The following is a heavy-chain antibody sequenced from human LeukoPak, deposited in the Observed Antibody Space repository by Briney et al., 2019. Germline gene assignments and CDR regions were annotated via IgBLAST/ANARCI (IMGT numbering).Heavy chain of an antibody. D-gene: IGHD2-2*01. CDR3: ARESRRRYCSSTSCFRDGFHH. V-gene: IGHV4-34*01. CDR1: GGSFSGYY. CDR2: INHSGST. J-gene: IGHJ5*02. Sequence: KPSETLSLTCAVYGGSFSGYYWSWIRQPPGKGLEWMGEINHSGSTNYNPSLKSRVTIPVDTSKIQFSLKLSSVTAADTAVYYCARESRRRYCSSTSCFRDGFHHWGQGTLVTVSS.